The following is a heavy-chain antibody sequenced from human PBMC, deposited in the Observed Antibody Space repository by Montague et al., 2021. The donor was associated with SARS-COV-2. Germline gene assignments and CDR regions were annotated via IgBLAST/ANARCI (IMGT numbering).Heavy chain of an antibody. D-gene: IGHD3-3*01. J-gene: IGHJ3*02. CDR3: ARTNYDFWRGHQRGGAFDI. Sequence: SETLSLTCTVSGGSISSSDYYWGWIRQPPGKGLEWIGSLFYSVNTXYNPSLKSRVTISGDTSKNQFSLKLSSVTAADTAVYYCARTNYDFWRGHQRGGAFDIWGQGTMVTVSS. CDR2: LFYSVNT. V-gene: IGHV4-39*01. CDR1: GGSISSSDYY.